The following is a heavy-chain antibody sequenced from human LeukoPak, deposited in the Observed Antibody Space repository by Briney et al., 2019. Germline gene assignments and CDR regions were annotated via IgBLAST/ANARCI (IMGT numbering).Heavy chain of an antibody. Sequence: PSETLSLTCAVYGGSFSGYYWSWIRQPPGKGLEWIGEINHSGSTNYNPSLKSRVTISVDTSKNQFSLKLSSVTAADTAVYYCASPRAAGAFDYWGQGTLVTVSS. CDR3: ASPRAAGAFDY. J-gene: IGHJ4*02. D-gene: IGHD6-13*01. V-gene: IGHV4-34*01. CDR1: GGSFSGYY. CDR2: INHSGST.